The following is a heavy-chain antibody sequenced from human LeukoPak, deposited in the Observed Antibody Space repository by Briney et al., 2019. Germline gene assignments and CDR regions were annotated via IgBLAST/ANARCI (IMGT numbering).Heavy chain of an antibody. J-gene: IGHJ4*02. Sequence: ASVKVSCKASGYTFSDNYMYWWRDAPGQRLVGLGWINHKTGDTNFAQNVQGRVTMTRDKSNSTAYIQLSSLTSDDTAVYYCARGPNTVAFDSWGQGTLVTVSS. D-gene: IGHD2-15*01. V-gene: IGHV1-2*02. CDR2: INHKTGDT. CDR1: GYTFSDNY. CDR3: ARGPNTVAFDS.